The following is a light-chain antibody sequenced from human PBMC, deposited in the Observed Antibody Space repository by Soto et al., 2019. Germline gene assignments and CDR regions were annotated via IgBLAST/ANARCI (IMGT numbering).Light chain of an antibody. CDR3: SSYTSSSTLVV. CDR2: EVS. V-gene: IGLV2-14*01. CDR1: SSDVGGYNY. Sequence: QSVLTQPASVSGSPGQLITISCTGTSSDVGGYNYVSWYQQHPGKAPKLMIYEVSNRPSGVSNRFSGSKSGNTASLTISGLQAEDEADYYCSSYTSSSTLVVFGGGTKVTVL. J-gene: IGLJ2*01.